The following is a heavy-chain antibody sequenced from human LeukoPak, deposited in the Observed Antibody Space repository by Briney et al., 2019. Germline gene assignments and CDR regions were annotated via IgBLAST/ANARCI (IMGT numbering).Heavy chain of an antibody. J-gene: IGHJ4*02. CDR1: GFTFRSYW. Sequence: GGSLRLSCAASGFTFRSYWMSWVRQAPGKGLEWVASMKQDGSEKYYVDSVKGRFTISRGNAKCSLYLQVNSLRAEDTAVYYCARDVTGYVDYWGQGTLVTVSS. V-gene: IGHV3-7*01. CDR2: MKQDGSEK. D-gene: IGHD1-1*01. CDR3: ARDVTGYVDY.